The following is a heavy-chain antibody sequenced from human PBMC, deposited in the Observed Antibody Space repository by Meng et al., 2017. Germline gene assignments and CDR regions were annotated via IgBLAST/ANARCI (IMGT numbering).Heavy chain of an antibody. D-gene: IGHD6-19*01. V-gene: IGHV1-2*02. CDR2: INPNSGGT. CDR1: GYTFTGYY. CDR3: ARTYSSGWYDEDY. J-gene: IGHJ4*02. Sequence: QGQLVQLGAEGKKPGASVKVSCKASGYTFTGYYMHWVRQAPGQGLEWMGWINPNSGGTNYAQKFQGRVTMTRDTSISTAYMELSRLRSDDTAVYYCARTYSSGWYDEDYWGQGTLVTVSS.